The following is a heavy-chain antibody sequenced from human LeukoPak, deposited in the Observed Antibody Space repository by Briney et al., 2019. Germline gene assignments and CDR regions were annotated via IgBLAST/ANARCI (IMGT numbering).Heavy chain of an antibody. D-gene: IGHD5-12*01. J-gene: IGHJ4*02. CDR3: AKQSDATDTGYAIGY. Sequence: GGSLRLSCAASGFTFTNYGMHWVRQAPGKGLEWVAVISFDGGHKYNADSVKGRFTISRDNSKNTLYLQMNSLRVEDTAMYYCAKQSDATDTGYAIGYWGQGTLVTVSS. CDR1: GFTFTNYG. CDR2: ISFDGGHK. V-gene: IGHV3-30*18.